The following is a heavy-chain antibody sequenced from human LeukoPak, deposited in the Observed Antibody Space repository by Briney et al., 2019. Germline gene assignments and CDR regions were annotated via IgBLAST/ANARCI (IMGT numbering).Heavy chain of an antibody. CDR2: INSDGSST. CDR1: GFTFSSYW. CDR3: AREDSSSWYHPDYYYYGMDV. Sequence: PGGSLRLSCAASGFTFSSYWMHWVRQAPGKGLVWVSRINSDGSSTSYADSVKGRFTISRDNAKNTLYLQMNSLRAEDTAVYYCAREDSSSWYHPDYYYYGMDVWGQGTTVTVSS. V-gene: IGHV3-74*01. D-gene: IGHD6-13*01. J-gene: IGHJ6*02.